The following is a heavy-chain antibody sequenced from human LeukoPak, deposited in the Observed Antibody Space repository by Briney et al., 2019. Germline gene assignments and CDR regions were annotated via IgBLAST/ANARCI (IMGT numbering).Heavy chain of an antibody. CDR1: GGSISSSSYY. CDR2: IYYSGST. Sequence: SETLSLTCTVSGGSISSSSYYWGWIRQPPGKGLEWIGSIYYSGSTYYNPSLKSRVTISVDTSKIQISLKLNSVIAADTAVYYCARLRDYYYNYMDVWGKGTTVTISS. J-gene: IGHJ6*03. V-gene: IGHV4-39*01. CDR3: ARLRDYYYNYMDV.